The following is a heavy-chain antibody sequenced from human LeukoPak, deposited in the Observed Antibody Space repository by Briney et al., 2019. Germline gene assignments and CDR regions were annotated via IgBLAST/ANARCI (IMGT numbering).Heavy chain of an antibody. CDR3: ARSKYSSSSLYFDY. Sequence: SVKVSCKASGGTFSSYAISWVRQAPEQGLEWMGGIIPIFGTANYAQKFQGRVTITADESTSTAYMELSSLRSEDTAVYYCARSKYSSSSLYFDYWGQGTLVTVSS. D-gene: IGHD6-6*01. CDR2: IIPIFGTA. CDR1: GGTFSSYA. J-gene: IGHJ4*02. V-gene: IGHV1-69*13.